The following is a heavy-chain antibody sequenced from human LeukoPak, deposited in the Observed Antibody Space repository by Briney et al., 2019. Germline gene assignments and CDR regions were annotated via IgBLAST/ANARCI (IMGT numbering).Heavy chain of an antibody. CDR1: GFTFSDYY. CDR2: ITNSGSPL. Sequence: GGSLGLSCAASGFTFSDYYMSWIRQAPGKGLEWISNITNSGSPLYADSVKGRLTISRDNAKNSLYLQMNSLRAEDTAVYYCARERGIVGTTGYYFDYWGQGTLVTVSS. D-gene: IGHD1-26*01. V-gene: IGHV3-11*04. J-gene: IGHJ4*02. CDR3: ARERGIVGTTGYYFDY.